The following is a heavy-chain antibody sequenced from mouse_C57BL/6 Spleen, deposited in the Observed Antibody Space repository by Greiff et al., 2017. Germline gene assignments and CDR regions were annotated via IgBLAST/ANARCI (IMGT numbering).Heavy chain of an antibody. V-gene: IGHV1-26*01. Sequence: EVQLQQSGPELVKPGASVKISCKASGYTFTDYYMNWVKQSHGKSLEWIGDINPNNGGTSYNQKFKGKATLTVDKSSSTAYMELRSLTSEDSAVYYCARWSLLYWYFDVWGTGTTVTVSS. D-gene: IGHD1-1*01. CDR2: INPNNGGT. J-gene: IGHJ1*03. CDR3: ARWSLLYWYFDV. CDR1: GYTFTDYY.